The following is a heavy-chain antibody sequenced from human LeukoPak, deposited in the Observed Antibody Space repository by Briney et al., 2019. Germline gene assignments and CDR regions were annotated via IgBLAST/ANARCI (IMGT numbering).Heavy chain of an antibody. CDR2: IYPTGST. J-gene: IGHJ6*02. D-gene: IGHD3-3*01. Sequence: SETLSLTCDVSGASITDYYWSWIRQSAGKRLEWIGRIYPTGSTSYKTSLRTRLTISLDTSKNQGSLKLTSVTAADTAVYYCARHSYDFWSGQYKNGLADYSGVDVWGQGTTVIVSS. CDR3: ARHSYDFWSGQYKNGLADYSGVDV. V-gene: IGHV4-4*07. CDR1: GASITDYY.